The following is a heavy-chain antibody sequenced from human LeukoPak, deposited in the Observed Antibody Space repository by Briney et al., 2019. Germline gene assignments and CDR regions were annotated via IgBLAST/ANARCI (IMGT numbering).Heavy chain of an antibody. CDR3: ATSLHYYDSSSDYMDV. D-gene: IGHD3-22*01. J-gene: IGHJ6*03. Sequence: GASVKVSCKASGGTFSSYAISWVRQAPGQGLEWMGGIIPIFGTANYAQKFQGRVTITTDESTSTAYMELSSLRSEDTAVYYCATSLHYYDSSSDYMDVWGKGTTVTVSS. CDR1: GGTFSSYA. CDR2: IIPIFGTA. V-gene: IGHV1-69*05.